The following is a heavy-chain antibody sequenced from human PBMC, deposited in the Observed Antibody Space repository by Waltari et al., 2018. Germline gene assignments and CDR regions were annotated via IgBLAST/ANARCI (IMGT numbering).Heavy chain of an antibody. CDR1: GFSFGAFA. CDR2: IRSKAYGGTT. Sequence: EVQLVESGGGLLQPGRSLRLSCRASGFSFGAFAVSWFRQAPGKGLEWVGFIRSKAYGGTTDYAASVKGRFTISRDDSKSIAYLQMNSLKTEDTAVYYCSRVRDFWRGYYMDYWGQGILVTVSS. V-gene: IGHV3-49*03. D-gene: IGHD3-3*01. J-gene: IGHJ4*02. CDR3: SRVRDFWRGYYMDY.